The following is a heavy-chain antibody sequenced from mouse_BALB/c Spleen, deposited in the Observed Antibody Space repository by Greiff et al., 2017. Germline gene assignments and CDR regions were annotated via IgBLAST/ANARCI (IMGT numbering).Heavy chain of an antibody. CDR1: GFNIKDTY. D-gene: IGHD2-1*01. CDR3: GDGNYEGIAY. CDR2: IDPANGNT. V-gene: IGHV14-3*02. J-gene: IGHJ3*01. Sequence: EVQLQQSGAELVKPGASVKLSCTASGFNIKDTYMHWVKQRPEQGLEWIGRIDPANGNTKYDPKFQGKATITADTSSNTAYLQLSSLTSEDTAVYYCGDGNYEGIAYWGQGTLVTVSA.